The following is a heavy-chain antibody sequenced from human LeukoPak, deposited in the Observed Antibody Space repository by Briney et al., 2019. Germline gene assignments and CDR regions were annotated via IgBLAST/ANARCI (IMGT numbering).Heavy chain of an antibody. V-gene: IGHV3-23*01. Sequence: GGSLRLSCAASGFTFSSYAMSWVRQAPGKGLEWVSAISGSGGSTYYADSVKGRFTISRDNAKNSLYLQMNSLRAEDTAVYYCAREDPDLGHPDYWGQGTLVTVSS. J-gene: IGHJ4*02. CDR1: GFTFSSYA. CDR3: AREDPDLGHPDY. D-gene: IGHD1-26*01. CDR2: ISGSGGST.